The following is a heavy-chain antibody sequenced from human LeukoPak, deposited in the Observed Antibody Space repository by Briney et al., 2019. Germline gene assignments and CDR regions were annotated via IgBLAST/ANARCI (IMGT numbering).Heavy chain of an antibody. CDR2: IKQDGSEK. CDR1: GFTFSSYW. V-gene: IGHV3-7*01. CDR3: ANENGGPDY. D-gene: IGHD3-10*01. Sequence: GGSLRLSCAASGFTFSSYWMSWVRQAPGKGLEWVANIKQDGSEKYYVDSVKGRFTISRDNAKNSLYLQMSSVRAEDTAVYYCANENGGPDYWGQGTLVTVSS. J-gene: IGHJ4*02.